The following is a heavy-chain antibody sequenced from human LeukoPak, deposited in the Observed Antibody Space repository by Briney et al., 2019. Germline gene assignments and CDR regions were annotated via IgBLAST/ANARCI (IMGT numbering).Heavy chain of an antibody. D-gene: IGHD1-14*01. CDR3: ARDHGATMKIDY. Sequence: SGGSLRLSCAASGFTFSNYAMNWVRQAPGKGLEWVSSISSSSSYIYYADSVKGRFTISRDNAKNSLYLQMNSLRAEDTAVYYCARDHGATMKIDYWGQGTLVTVSS. J-gene: IGHJ4*02. CDR2: ISSSSSYI. V-gene: IGHV3-21*01. CDR1: GFTFSNYA.